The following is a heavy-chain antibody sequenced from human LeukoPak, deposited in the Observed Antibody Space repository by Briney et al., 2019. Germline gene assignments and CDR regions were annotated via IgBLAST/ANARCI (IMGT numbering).Heavy chain of an antibody. Sequence: ASVKVSCKASGYTISDYFMHWVRQAPGQGLEWMGWINPNSGGTNYAQKFQGRVTMTRDTSISTAYMELSRLRSDDTAVYYCAREGYSSSSENDYWGQGTLVTVSS. CDR2: INPNSGGT. D-gene: IGHD6-6*01. CDR3: AREGYSSSSENDY. J-gene: IGHJ4*02. CDR1: GYTISDYF. V-gene: IGHV1-2*02.